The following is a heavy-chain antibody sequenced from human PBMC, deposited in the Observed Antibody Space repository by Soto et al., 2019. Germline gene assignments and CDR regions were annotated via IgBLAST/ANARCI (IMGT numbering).Heavy chain of an antibody. J-gene: IGHJ4*02. Sequence: SETLSLTCTVSGGFISSYYWNWIRQPPGKGLEWIGYVYNSGTSYNPSLKSRVAISVDTSKNQFSLKLSSVTAADTAVYYCARGSDFWTGYYLVYWGQGTLVTVS. V-gene: IGHV4-59*01. CDR1: GGFISSYY. CDR2: VYNSGT. D-gene: IGHD3-3*01. CDR3: ARGSDFWTGYYLVY.